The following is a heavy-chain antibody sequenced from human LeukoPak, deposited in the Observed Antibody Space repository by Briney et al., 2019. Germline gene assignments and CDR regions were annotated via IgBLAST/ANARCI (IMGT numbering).Heavy chain of an antibody. CDR3: ARVVLSGTGWFDP. CDR1: GGSFSGFY. V-gene: IGHV4-34*01. CDR2: INHSGST. J-gene: IGHJ5*02. D-gene: IGHD1-1*01. Sequence: SETLSLTCGVSGGSFSGFYWSWIRQAPGKGLEWIGEINHSGSTNYKPSLNSRVTMSVDTSKNQFSLTLRSVTAADTAVYYCARVVLSGTGWFDPWGQGTLVTVSS.